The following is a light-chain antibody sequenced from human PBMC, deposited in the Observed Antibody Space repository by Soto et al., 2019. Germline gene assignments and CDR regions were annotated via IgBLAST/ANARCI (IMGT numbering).Light chain of an antibody. CDR3: SSYTRSSTRYV. CDR2: EVS. Sequence: QSALTQPASVSGSPGQSITISCTGTSSDVGGYNYVSWYQQHPGKAPKLMIYEVSNRPSGVSNRFSGSKSGNTASLTISGLQADDEAAYYCSSYTRSSTRYVFGTGTKVTVL. V-gene: IGLV2-14*01. CDR1: SSDVGGYNY. J-gene: IGLJ1*01.